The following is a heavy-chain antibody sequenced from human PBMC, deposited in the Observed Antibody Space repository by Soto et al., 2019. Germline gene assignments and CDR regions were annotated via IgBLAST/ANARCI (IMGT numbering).Heavy chain of an antibody. Sequence: GGSLRLSCAASDFDFSSYGIHWVRQAPGKGLEWVAASSYDGRETFYADSAKGRFTVSKEMFKNTAFLQMNALRHEDTAVYFCARDSGWPILNFDNWGQGTPVTVTS. V-gene: IGHV3-30*03. D-gene: IGHD3-10*01. J-gene: IGHJ4*02. CDR1: DFDFSSYG. CDR3: ARDSGWPILNFDN. CDR2: SSYDGRET.